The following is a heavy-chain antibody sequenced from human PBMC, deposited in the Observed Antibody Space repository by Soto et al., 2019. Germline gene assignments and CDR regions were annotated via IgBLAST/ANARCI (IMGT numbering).Heavy chain of an antibody. J-gene: IGHJ5*02. D-gene: IGHD3-3*01. Sequence: QVQLQQWGAGLLKPSETLSLTCVVYGGSSSGYYWSWIRQPPGKGLEWIGEIHPSGSANYTPSLKSRVSISVDSSKTHFSLPLSSVTAADTAVYYCAIYLRFLEWATWGQGSLVTVSS. CDR3: AIYLRFLEWAT. V-gene: IGHV4-34*01. CDR2: IHPSGSA. CDR1: GGSSSGYY.